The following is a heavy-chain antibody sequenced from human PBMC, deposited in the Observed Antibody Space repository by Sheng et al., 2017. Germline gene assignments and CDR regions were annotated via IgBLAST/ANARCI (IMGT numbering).Heavy chain of an antibody. CDR2: ISYDGSNK. V-gene: IGHV3-30*04. CDR3: ARDQNPKALLWFGELLL. D-gene: IGHD3-10*01. J-gene: IGHJ4*02. CDR1: GFTFSSYA. Sequence: QVQLVESGGGVVQPGRSLRLSCAASGFTFSSYAMHWVRQAPGKRLEWVAVISYDGSNKYYADSVKGRFTISRDNSKNTLYLQMNSLRAEDTAVYYCARDQNPKALLWFGELLLWGQGTLVTVSS.